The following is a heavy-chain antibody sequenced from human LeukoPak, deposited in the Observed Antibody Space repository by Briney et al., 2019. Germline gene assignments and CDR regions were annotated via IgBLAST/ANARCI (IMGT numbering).Heavy chain of an antibody. CDR2: INHSGST. Sequence: SETLSLTCAVYGGSFSGYYWSWIRQPPGKGLEWIGEINHSGSTNYNPSLKSRVTISVDTSKNQFSLKLSSVTAADTAVYYCARGEVVGAIYFDYWGQGTLVTVSS. D-gene: IGHD1-26*01. V-gene: IGHV4-34*01. CDR3: ARGEVVGAIYFDY. J-gene: IGHJ4*02. CDR1: GGSFSGYY.